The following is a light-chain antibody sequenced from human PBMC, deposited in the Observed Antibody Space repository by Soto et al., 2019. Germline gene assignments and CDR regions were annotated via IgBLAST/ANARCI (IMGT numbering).Light chain of an antibody. V-gene: IGKV3-20*01. CDR1: QSIRSSY. J-gene: IGKJ1*01. Sequence: VLTLSPCTLSATPPQRAEIYFRSSQSIRSSYLAWYQQKPGQAHRLLIYGASSRATGIPDRFTGSGSGTDFTLTIGSLEPEDFAVYYCQQYLSKLWKFGQGAKADIK. CDR3: QQYLSKLWK. CDR2: GAS.